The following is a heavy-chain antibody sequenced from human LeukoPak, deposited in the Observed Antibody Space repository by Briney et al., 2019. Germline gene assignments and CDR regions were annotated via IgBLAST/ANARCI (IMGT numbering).Heavy chain of an antibody. D-gene: IGHD2-2*02. V-gene: IGHV4-34*01. CDR1: GGSFSGYY. Sequence: TSETLSLTCAVYGGSFSGYYWSWIRQPPGKGLEWIGEINHSGSTNYNPSLKSRVTISVDTSKNQFSLKLSSVTAADTAVYYCARGACSSTSCYRRRSYYGMDVWGQGTTVTVSS. CDR2: INHSGST. J-gene: IGHJ6*02. CDR3: ARGACSSTSCYRRRSYYGMDV.